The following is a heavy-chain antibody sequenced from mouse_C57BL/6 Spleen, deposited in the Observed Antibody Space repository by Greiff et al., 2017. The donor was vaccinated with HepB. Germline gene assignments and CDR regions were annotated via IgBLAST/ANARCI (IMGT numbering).Heavy chain of an antibody. CDR1: GFTFSDAW. CDR3: TGTSAPNYYGDAMDY. Sequence: EVQGVESGGGLVQPGGSMKLSCAASGFTFSDAWMDWVRQSPEKGLEWVAEIRNKANNHATYYAVSVKGRFTISRDDSKSSVYLQMNSLRAEDTGIYYCTGTSAPNYYGDAMDYWGQGTSVTVSS. J-gene: IGHJ4*01. CDR2: IRNKANNHAT. V-gene: IGHV6-6*01. D-gene: IGHD1-1*01.